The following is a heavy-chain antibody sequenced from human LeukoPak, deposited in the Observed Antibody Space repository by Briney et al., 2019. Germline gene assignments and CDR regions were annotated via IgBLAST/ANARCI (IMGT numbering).Heavy chain of an antibody. CDR3: ARDRPGDV. Sequence: GGSLRLSCAASGFTFSSFEMHWVRQAPGKGLEYVSAISSNGDSTYYGNSVKGRFTISRDNSKNTLYLQMGSLRTEDMAVYHCARDRPGDVWGKGTTVTVYS. J-gene: IGHJ6*04. CDR2: ISSNGDST. V-gene: IGHV3-64*01. CDR1: GFTFSSFE.